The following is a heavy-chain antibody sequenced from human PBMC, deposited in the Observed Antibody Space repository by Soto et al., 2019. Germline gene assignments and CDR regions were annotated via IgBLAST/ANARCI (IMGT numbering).Heavy chain of an antibody. D-gene: IGHD1-1*01. CDR3: AREGNHGSWVQELEV. J-gene: IGHJ1*01. CDR1: GDSISAYS. Sequence: PSETLSLTCTVSGDSISAYSWSWVRQPPGKGLEWIGNIHYNGNAKYNPSLKSRVSMSVDTSKNQFSLRLISVTAADTAKYFCAREGNHGSWVQELEVWGQGTLVTVSS. CDR2: IHYNGNA. V-gene: IGHV4-59*01.